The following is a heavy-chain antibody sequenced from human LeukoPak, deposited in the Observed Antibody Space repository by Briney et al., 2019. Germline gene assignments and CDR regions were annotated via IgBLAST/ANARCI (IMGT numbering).Heavy chain of an antibody. J-gene: IGHJ3*02. D-gene: IGHD3-3*01. CDR2: IYPGDSDT. V-gene: IGHV5-51*01. CDR3: ASPYYDFWSGYYTGAFDI. CDR1: GYRFTNYW. Sequence: GESLKISCKGSGYRFTNYWIGWVRQMPGKGLEWMGIIYPGDSDTRYSPSFQGQVTISADKSISTAYLQWSSLKASDTAMYYCASPYYDFWSGYYTGAFDIWGQGTMVTVSS.